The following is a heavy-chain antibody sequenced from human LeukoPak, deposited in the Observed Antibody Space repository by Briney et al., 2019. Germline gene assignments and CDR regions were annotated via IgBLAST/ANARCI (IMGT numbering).Heavy chain of an antibody. Sequence: NPGGSLRLSCAASGFTFSSYEMNWVRQAPGKGLECVSSISSSSSYVYYADSVKGRFTISRDNAKNSLYLQMNSLRAEDAAVYYCARDRGDYGDYGGAFDIWGQGTMVTVSS. CDR2: ISSSSSYV. CDR3: ARDRGDYGDYGGAFDI. CDR1: GFTFSSYE. V-gene: IGHV3-21*01. J-gene: IGHJ3*02. D-gene: IGHD4-17*01.